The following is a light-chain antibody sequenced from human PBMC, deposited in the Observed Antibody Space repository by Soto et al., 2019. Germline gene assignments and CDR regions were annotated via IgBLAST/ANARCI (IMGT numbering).Light chain of an antibody. J-gene: IGLJ1*01. CDR2: EVT. CDR1: SSDVGGYDS. CDR3: SSYTGSTSSYV. Sequence: QSVLTQPASVSGSPGQSITISCTGSSSDVGGYDSVSWYQQHSGKAPQLMIYEVTNRPSGVSDRFSGSKSGNTAALTISGLQAEDEADYYCSSYTGSTSSYVFGAGTKVTAL. V-gene: IGLV2-14*01.